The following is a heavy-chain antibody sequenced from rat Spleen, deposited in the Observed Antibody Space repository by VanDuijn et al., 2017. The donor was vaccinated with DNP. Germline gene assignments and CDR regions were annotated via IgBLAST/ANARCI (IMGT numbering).Heavy chain of an antibody. J-gene: IGHJ1*01. Sequence: EVRLQESGPGLVQPSQSLSLTCSVTGYSITSNYWAWLRKFPGNKMEWIGYINYSGSTGYNPSLKSRISITRDTSKNQFFLQLNSVTTEDTATYYCARGVSSYYGYNSYWYFDFWGPGTMVTVSS. CDR2: INYSGST. V-gene: IGHV3-1*01. CDR3: ARGVSSYYGYNSYWYFDF. D-gene: IGHD1-9*01. CDR1: GYSITSNY.